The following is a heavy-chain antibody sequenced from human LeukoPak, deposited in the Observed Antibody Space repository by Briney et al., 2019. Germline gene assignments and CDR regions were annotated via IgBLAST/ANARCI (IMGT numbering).Heavy chain of an antibody. CDR1: GGSFSGYY. CDR3: ARVLEGSSGQHWYFDL. J-gene: IGHJ2*01. CDR2: INHSGST. Sequence: ASETLSLTCAVYGGSFSGYYWSWIRQPRGKGLEWIGEINHSGSTNYNPSLKSRVTISVDTSKNQFSLRLSSVTAADTAVYYCARVLEGSSGQHWYFDLWGRGTLVTVSS. V-gene: IGHV4-34*01. D-gene: IGHD6-19*01.